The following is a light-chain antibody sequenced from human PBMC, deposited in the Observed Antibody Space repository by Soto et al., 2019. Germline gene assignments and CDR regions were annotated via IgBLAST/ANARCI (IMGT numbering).Light chain of an antibody. J-gene: IGLJ1*01. CDR2: DST. CDR1: GSNVGTYS. CDR3: GVWDRSLTTYV. V-gene: IGLV1-51*01. Sequence: QSVLTQPPSVSAAPGQTVTISCSGSGSNVGTYSVSWYQHLPGTAPKLLIYDSTTRPSGIPDRFSGSKSGTSATLGITGLQTGDEAEYYCGVWDRSLTTYVFGPGTKLTVL.